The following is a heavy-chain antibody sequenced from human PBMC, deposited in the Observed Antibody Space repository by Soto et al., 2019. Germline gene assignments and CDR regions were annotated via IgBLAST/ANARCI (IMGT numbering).Heavy chain of an antibody. CDR3: ARRRGTSFDN. CDR1: GFTFSDYS. D-gene: IGHD1-1*01. CDR2: ISATRSTI. V-gene: IGHV3-48*02. Sequence: GGSLRLSCAASGFTFSDYSMNWVRQAPGKGLEWVLYISATRSTIYHADSVKGRFTISRDNAKNSLYLQVNGLRDEDTAVYYCARRRGTSFDNWGQGTLVTVSS. J-gene: IGHJ4*02.